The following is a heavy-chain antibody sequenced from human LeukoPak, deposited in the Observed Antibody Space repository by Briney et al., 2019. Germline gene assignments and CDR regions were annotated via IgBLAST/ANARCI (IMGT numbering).Heavy chain of an antibody. Sequence: SETLSLTCTVSGGSISNYFWSWVRQPPGKGLEWVGRIYSTGRSNYNPSLKSRITMSVDTSKNQFTLKLASVTAADTAVYYCAKGTSSGWYYFDYWGQGTLVTVSS. V-gene: IGHV4-4*07. J-gene: IGHJ4*02. D-gene: IGHD6-19*01. CDR2: IYSTGRS. CDR1: GGSISNYF. CDR3: AKGTSSGWYYFDY.